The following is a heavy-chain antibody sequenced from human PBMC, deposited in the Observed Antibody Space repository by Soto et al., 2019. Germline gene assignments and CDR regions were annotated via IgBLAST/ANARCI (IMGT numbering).Heavy chain of an antibody. D-gene: IGHD1-1*01. V-gene: IGHV4-59*08. CDR1: GGSISSYY. CDR3: ARRYGYRFDY. Sequence: QVQLQESGPGLVKPSETLSLTCTVSGGSISSYYWSWIRQPPGRGLEWIGDIYYSGSTNYNPSLNIGTTISVDTSKHPFALKLSSLTAADTAVYYCARRYGYRFDYWGQGTLVTVSS. CDR2: IYYSGST. J-gene: IGHJ4*02.